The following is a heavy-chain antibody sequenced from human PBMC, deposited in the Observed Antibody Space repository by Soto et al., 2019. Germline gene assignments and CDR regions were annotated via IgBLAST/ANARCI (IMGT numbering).Heavy chain of an antibody. D-gene: IGHD5-12*01. V-gene: IGHV1-18*01. J-gene: IGHJ4*02. CDR1: GYTFSNYG. CDR2: ISGYNSNT. CDR3: ARDSGYDCNY. Sequence: VKVSCKASGYTFSNYGISWVRQAPGQGLEWMGWISGYNSNTKYAQKLQGRVTLTTDTSTSTAYLEMRSLRSDDTAVYYCARDSGYDCNYWGQGTLVTVSS.